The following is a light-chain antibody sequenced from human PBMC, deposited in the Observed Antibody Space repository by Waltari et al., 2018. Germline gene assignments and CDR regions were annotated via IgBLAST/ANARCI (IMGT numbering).Light chain of an antibody. Sequence: QSALTQPASVSGSPRQSITISCTGSSPNVGNYNLVSWYRQYPGKAPKLMIYDDTKRPSGVSNRFSGSKSGNTASLTISGLQAEDEADYYCCSYAGSSTWVFGAGTKVTVL. V-gene: IGLV2-23*01. CDR3: CSYAGSSTWV. CDR1: SPNVGNYNL. J-gene: IGLJ3*02. CDR2: DDT.